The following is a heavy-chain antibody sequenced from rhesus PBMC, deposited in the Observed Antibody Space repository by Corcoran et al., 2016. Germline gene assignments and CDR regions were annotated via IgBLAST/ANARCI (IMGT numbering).Heavy chain of an antibody. CDR2: IKGKSGRT. Sequence: QVQLQESGPGLVKPSETLYLTCAVSGGSFSGYYWGWIRQPPGKGRGWIGYIKGKSGRTYYTPSLNVLVTISTYTSKNQFALKLSSVTAADTAVYYCARGGVWFDYWGQGVLVTVSS. J-gene: IGHJ4*01. V-gene: IGHV4-165*01. CDR1: GGSFSGYY. CDR3: ARGGVWFDY. D-gene: IGHD1-44*01.